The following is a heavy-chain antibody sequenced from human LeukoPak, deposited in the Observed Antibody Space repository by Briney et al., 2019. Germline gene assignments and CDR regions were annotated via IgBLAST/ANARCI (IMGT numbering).Heavy chain of an antibody. J-gene: IGHJ4*02. CDR1: GFTLSSYS. Sequence: GGSLRLSCVASGFTLSSYSMSWVRQAPGKGLEWVGRIKSKTDGGTTDYAAPVKGRFTISRDDSKNTLYLQMNSLKTEDTAVYYCTTAPMVRGVIINYWGQGTLVTVSS. CDR3: TTAPMVRGVIINY. V-gene: IGHV3-15*01. CDR2: IKSKTDGGTT. D-gene: IGHD3-10*01.